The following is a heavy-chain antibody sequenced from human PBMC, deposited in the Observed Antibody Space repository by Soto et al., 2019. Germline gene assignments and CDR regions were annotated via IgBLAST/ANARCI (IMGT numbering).Heavy chain of an antibody. V-gene: IGHV1-46*03. J-gene: IGHJ4*02. CDR3: SSGLWQWRFDY. D-gene: IGHD6-19*01. CDR2: IDPSGGAT. Sequence: QVQLVQSGAEVKKPGASVMVSCRASGYTFTSHYMHWVRQAPGQGLEWMGMIDPSGGATTYAQKCQGRVTITRDTSTTSVYMELSSLRPEDTAVYSCSSGLWQWRFDYWGQGTLVTVS. CDR1: GYTFTSHY.